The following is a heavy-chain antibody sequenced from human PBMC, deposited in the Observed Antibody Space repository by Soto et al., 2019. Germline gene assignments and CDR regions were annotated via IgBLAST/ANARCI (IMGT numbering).Heavy chain of an antibody. J-gene: IGHJ4*02. CDR3: ASEDEVGAKPDY. V-gene: IGHV3-21*01. Sequence: EVQLVESGGGLVKPGGSLRLSCAASAFTFSSYSMNWVRQAPGKGLEWVSSISSSSSYIYYADSVKGRFTISRDNAKNSLYLQMNSLRAEDTAVYYCASEDEVGAKPDYWGQGTLVTVSS. CDR1: AFTFSSYS. CDR2: ISSSSSYI. D-gene: IGHD1-26*01.